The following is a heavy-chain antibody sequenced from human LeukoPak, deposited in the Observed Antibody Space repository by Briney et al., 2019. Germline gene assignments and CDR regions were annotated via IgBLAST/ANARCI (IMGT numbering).Heavy chain of an antibody. CDR3: AKVQLAGDNDYYYYGMDV. CDR1: GFTFSSYA. J-gene: IGHJ6*02. V-gene: IGHV3-23*01. D-gene: IGHD6-19*01. CDR2: ISGSGGST. Sequence: GGSLRLSCAASGFTFSSYAMSWVRQAPGKGLEWVSAISGSGGSTYYADSVKGRFTISRDNSKNTLYLQMNSLRAEDTAVYYCAKVQLAGDNDYYYYGMDVWGQGTTVTVSS.